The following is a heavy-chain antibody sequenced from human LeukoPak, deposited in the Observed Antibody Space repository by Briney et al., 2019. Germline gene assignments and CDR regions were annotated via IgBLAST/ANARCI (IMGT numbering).Heavy chain of an antibody. CDR2: ITSSSSTI. J-gene: IGHJ4*02. CDR3: ARPLRESGYFYFDY. CDR1: GFTFDSYS. Sequence: GGSLRLSCAASGFTFDSYSMSWVRQAPGKGLEWVSYITSSSSTIYYPDSVKGRFTISRDNAKNSLYLQMNSLRAEDTAVYYCARPLRESGYFYFDYWGQGTLVTVSS. V-gene: IGHV3-48*04. D-gene: IGHD3-3*01.